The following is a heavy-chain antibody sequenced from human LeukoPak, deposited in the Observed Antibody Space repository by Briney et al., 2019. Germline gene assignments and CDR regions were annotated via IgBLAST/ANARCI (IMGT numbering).Heavy chain of an antibody. Sequence: PGGSLRLSCAASGFTFSSYAMHWVRQAPGKGLERVAVISYDGSNKYYADSVKGRFTISRDNSKNTLYLQMNSLRAEDTAVYYCARDHSSSWFDYWGQGTLVTVSS. CDR1: GFTFSSYA. CDR2: ISYDGSNK. CDR3: ARDHSSSWFDY. D-gene: IGHD6-13*01. V-gene: IGHV3-30*04. J-gene: IGHJ4*02.